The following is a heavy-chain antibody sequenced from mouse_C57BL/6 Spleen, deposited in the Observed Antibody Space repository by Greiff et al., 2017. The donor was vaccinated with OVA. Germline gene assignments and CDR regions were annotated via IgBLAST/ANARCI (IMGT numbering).Heavy chain of an antibody. CDR3: ARQRYDGYYFDY. CDR1: GYAFSSSW. CDR2: IYPGDGDT. J-gene: IGHJ2*01. V-gene: IGHV1-82*01. D-gene: IGHD2-3*01. Sequence: QVQLKQSGPELVKPGASVKISCKASGYAFSSSWMNWVKQRPGKGLEWIGRIYPGDGDTNYNGKFKGKATLTADKSSSTAYMQLSSQTSEDSAVYFCARQRYDGYYFDYWGQGTTLTVSS.